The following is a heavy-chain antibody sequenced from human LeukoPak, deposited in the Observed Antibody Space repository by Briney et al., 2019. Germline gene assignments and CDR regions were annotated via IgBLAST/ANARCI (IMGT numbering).Heavy chain of an antibody. J-gene: IGHJ4*02. CDR3: AREGRMGSHSSGYYMGY. Sequence: ASVTVSFKASGYTFASYDINWVRQAPGQGLEWMGWMNPNSGNTGYAQKFQGRVTMTRNISISTAYMELSSLRSEDTAVYYCAREGRMGSHSSGYYMGYWGQGTLVTVSS. CDR1: GYTFASYD. V-gene: IGHV1-8*01. CDR2: MNPNSGNT. D-gene: IGHD3-22*01.